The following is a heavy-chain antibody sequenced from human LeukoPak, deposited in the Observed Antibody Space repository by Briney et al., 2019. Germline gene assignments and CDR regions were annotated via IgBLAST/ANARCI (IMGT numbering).Heavy chain of an antibody. J-gene: IGHJ6*03. Sequence: PSETLSLTCTVSGGSISSGSYYWRWIRQPAGKGLEWIGRIYTSGSTNYNPSLKSRVTISVDTSKNQFSLKLSSVTAADTAVYYCARGYYDSSGYYYPYYYYYMDVWGKGTTVTISS. CDR1: GGSISSGSYY. D-gene: IGHD3-22*01. CDR3: ARGYYDSSGYYYPYYYYYMDV. V-gene: IGHV4-61*02. CDR2: IYTSGST.